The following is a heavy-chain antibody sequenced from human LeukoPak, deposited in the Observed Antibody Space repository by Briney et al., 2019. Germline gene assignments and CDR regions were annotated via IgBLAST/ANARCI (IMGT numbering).Heavy chain of an antibody. CDR1: GYTFTSYH. J-gene: IGHJ4*02. V-gene: IGHV1-46*01. D-gene: IGHD2-15*01. CDR3: ARDQGYCSGGSCYHLSY. Sequence: ASVKVSCKASGYTFTSYHMHWVRQAPGQGLEWMGIINPSGGSTSYAQKFQGRVTMTRDMSTSTVYMELSSLRSEDTAVYYCARDQGYCSGGSCYHLSYWGQGTLVTVSS. CDR2: INPSGGST.